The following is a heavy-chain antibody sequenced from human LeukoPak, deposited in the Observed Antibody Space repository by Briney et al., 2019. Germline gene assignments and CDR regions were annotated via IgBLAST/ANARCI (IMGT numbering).Heavy chain of an antibody. V-gene: IGHV1-18*01. Sequence: ASVKVSCKASGYNFNTYGISWVRQAPGQGLEWMGWISSSTGNTKYAQKLQDRVTMTTDTSTSTAYLYLRNLRSDDTAVYYCVRLPLGYCSSACCLDWGQGTLVTVSS. CDR1: GYNFNTYG. J-gene: IGHJ4*02. CDR3: VRLPLGYCSSACCLD. CDR2: ISSSTGNT. D-gene: IGHD2-2*01.